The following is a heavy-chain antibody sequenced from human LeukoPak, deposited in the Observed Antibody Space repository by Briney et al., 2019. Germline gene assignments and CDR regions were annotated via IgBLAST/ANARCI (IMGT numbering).Heavy chain of an antibody. CDR3: ARLSRSAVPAE. J-gene: IGHJ4*02. Sequence: EASVKVSCKASGYTFTDYYLDWVRQAPGQGLEWMGWIDPNSGGTLYAQRFQGRVTMTRDTSISTAYLEVSSLTSDDTALYYCARLSRSAVPAEWGQGTLVTVSS. D-gene: IGHD2-2*01. CDR2: IDPNSGGT. V-gene: IGHV1-2*02. CDR1: GYTFTDYY.